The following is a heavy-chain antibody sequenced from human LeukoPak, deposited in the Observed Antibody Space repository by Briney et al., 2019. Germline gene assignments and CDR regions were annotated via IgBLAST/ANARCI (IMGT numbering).Heavy chain of an antibody. J-gene: IGHJ4*02. CDR2: IRGSGGST. V-gene: IGHV3-23*01. CDR1: GFTFSSYA. Sequence: GGSLRLSCAASGFTFSSYAMSWVRQAPGKGLDWVSTIRGSGGSTYYADSVKGRFTISRDNSKNTLYLQMNSLRAEDTAVYYCAKGGGSKAYFDYWGQGTLVTVSS. CDR3: AKGGGSKAYFDY. D-gene: IGHD1-26*01.